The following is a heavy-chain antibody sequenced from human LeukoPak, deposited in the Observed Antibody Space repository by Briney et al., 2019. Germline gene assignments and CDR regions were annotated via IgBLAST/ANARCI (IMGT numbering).Heavy chain of an antibody. D-gene: IGHD6-19*01. V-gene: IGHV3-30*18. CDR2: ISYDGSNK. CDR3: AKDRCSSGWYSDFDY. J-gene: IGHJ4*02. CDR1: GFTFSSYG. Sequence: GGSLRLSCAASGFTFSSYGMHWVRQAPGKGLEWVAVISYDGSNKYYGDSVKGRFTISRDNSKNTVYLQMNSLRAEDTAVYYCAKDRCSSGWYSDFDYWGQGTLVTVSS.